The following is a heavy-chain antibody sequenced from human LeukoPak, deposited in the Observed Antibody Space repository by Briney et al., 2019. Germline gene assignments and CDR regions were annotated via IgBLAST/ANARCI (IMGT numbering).Heavy chain of an antibody. J-gene: IGHJ4*02. V-gene: IGHV4-4*07. CDR3: ARAGDSSSWYKGGYYFDY. CDR2: IYTSGST. Sequence: PSETLSLTCTVSGGSISSYYWSWIRQPAGKGLEWIGRIYTSGSTNYNPSLKSRVTMSIDTSKNQFSLKLSSVTAADTAVYYCARAGDSSSWYKGGYYFDYWGQGTLVTVSS. D-gene: IGHD6-13*01. CDR1: GGSISSYY.